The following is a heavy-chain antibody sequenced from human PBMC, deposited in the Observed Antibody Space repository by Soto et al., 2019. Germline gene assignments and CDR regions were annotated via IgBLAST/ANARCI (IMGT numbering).Heavy chain of an antibody. CDR2: TYYRSQWST. Sequence: KQSQTLSLTCAISGDSVSSTSAVWNWIRQSPSRGLEWLGRTYYRSQWSTEYAVSQRSRITINPDTAKNQVYLQLSSVTPEDTAVYYCARETTINRGVINPLDYWGQGSLVTVSS. D-gene: IGHD3-10*01. J-gene: IGHJ4*02. CDR1: GDSVSSTSAV. V-gene: IGHV6-1*01. CDR3: ARETTINRGVINPLDY.